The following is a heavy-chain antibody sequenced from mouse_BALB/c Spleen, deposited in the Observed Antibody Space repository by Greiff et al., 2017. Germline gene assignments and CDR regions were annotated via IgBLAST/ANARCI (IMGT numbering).Heavy chain of an antibody. J-gene: IGHJ4*01. CDR2: IYPGDGST. D-gene: IGHD1-1*01. V-gene: IGHV1S33*01. CDR3: ALRHEDAMDY. Sequence: LQESGPELVKPGASVKISCKASGYTFTSYDINWVKQRPGQGLEWIGWIYPGDGSTKYNEKFKGKATLTADNSSSTAYMQLSSLTSENSAVYYCALRHEDAMDYWGQGTSVTVSS. CDR1: GYTFTSYD.